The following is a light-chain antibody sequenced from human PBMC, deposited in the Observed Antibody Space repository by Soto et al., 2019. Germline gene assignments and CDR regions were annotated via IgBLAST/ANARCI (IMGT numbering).Light chain of an antibody. CDR2: YDD. CDR1: SSNIGNNA. J-gene: IGLJ3*02. Sequence: QLVLTQPSSVSAAPRQRVTISCSGSSSNIGNNAVNWYQQLPGKAPKLLIYYDDLLPSGVSDRFSGSKSGTSASLAISGLQSEDEADYYCAAWDDSLNGWVFGGGTKLTVL. CDR3: AAWDDSLNGWV. V-gene: IGLV1-36*01.